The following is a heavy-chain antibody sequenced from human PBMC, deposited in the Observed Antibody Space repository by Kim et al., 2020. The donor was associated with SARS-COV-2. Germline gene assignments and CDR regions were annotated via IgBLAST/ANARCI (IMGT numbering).Heavy chain of an antibody. J-gene: IGHJ4*02. V-gene: IGHV3-23*01. D-gene: IGHD6-13*01. Sequence: CAHSVRGRLTISRNPSNNTLYLQMNSLRPQDTAVYYCAKGTYSNYWSIVYWGQGTLVTVSS. CDR3: AKGTYSNYWSIVY.